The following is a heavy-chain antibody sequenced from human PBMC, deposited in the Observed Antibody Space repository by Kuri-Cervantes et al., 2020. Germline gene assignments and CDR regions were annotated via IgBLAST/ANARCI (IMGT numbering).Heavy chain of an antibody. CDR1: GYTFTSYA. J-gene: IGHJ4*02. V-gene: IGHV1-3*02. CDR3: ARGVVVTDLRGFYYFDY. CDR2: SNAGNGNT. Sequence: ASVKVSCKASGYTFTSYAMHWVRQAPGQRLEWMGWSNAGNGNTKYSQEFQGRVTITRDTSISTAYMELSRLRSDDTAVYYCARGVVVTDLRGFYYFDYWGQGTLVTVSS. D-gene: IGHD2-21*02.